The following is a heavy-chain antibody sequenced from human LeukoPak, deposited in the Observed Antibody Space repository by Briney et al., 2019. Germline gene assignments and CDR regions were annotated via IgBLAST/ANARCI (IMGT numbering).Heavy chain of an antibody. CDR2: IRSKVFGGTT. CDR1: GFTFSDFA. Sequence: GGTLRLSCTASGFTFSDFALSWVRKGPGTGLELVGFIRSKVFGGTTEYAASVKGTFTISRDDSKSIAYLQMNTLKTGDTGVYYCTRDLVAVTGDTFYYYAMDVWGQGTTVTVSS. CDR3: TRDLVAVTGDTFYYYAMDV. J-gene: IGHJ6*02. D-gene: IGHD6-19*01. V-gene: IGHV3-49*04.